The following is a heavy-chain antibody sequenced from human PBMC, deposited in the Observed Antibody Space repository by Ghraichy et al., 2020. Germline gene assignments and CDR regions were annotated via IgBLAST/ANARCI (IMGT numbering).Heavy chain of an antibody. Sequence: SETLSLTCTVSGGSISSYYWSWIRQPPGKGLEWIGYIYYSGSTNYNPSLKSRVTISVDTSKNQFSLKLSSVTAADTAVYYCARLLTGPTYYYYGMDVWGQGTTVTVSS. V-gene: IGHV4-59*01. J-gene: IGHJ6*02. CDR3: ARLLTGPTYYYYGMDV. CDR1: GGSISSYY. CDR2: IYYSGST. D-gene: IGHD7-27*01.